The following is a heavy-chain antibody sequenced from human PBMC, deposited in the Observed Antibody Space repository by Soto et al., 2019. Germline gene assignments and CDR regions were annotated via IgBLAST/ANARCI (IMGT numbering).Heavy chain of an antibody. CDR2: IYYSGST. CDR1: GGSISSYY. V-gene: IGHV4-59*01. J-gene: IGHJ5*02. Sequence: QVQLQESGPGLVKPSETLSLTCTVSGGSISSYYWSWIRQPPGKGLEWIGYIYYSGSTNYNPSLKSRVTISVDTSKNQFSLKLSSVTAADTAVYYCARGVAPTNWFDPWGQGTLVTVSS. CDR3: ARGVAPTNWFDP.